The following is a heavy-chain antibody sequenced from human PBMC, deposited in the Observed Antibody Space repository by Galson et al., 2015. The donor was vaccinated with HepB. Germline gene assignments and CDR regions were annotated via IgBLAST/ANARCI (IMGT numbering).Heavy chain of an antibody. D-gene: IGHD3-10*01. CDR2: IYYSGNT. CDR3: ARLRGDYFDY. J-gene: IGHJ4*02. V-gene: IGHV4-59*01. Sequence: SETLSLTCAVSGGSFTDYFWSWIRQPPGKGLEWIGYIYYSGNTNYNPSVKSRVTISVDTSKNQFSLKLSSVTAADTAVYYCARLRGDYFDYWGQGTLVTVSS. CDR1: GGSFTDYF.